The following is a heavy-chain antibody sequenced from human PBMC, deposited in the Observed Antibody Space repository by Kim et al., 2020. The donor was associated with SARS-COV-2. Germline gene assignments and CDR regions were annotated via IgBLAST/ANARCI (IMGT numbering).Heavy chain of an antibody. D-gene: IGHD1-26*01. J-gene: IGHJ4*02. CDR3: ARASGSYLDVVFDY. V-gene: IGHV3-48*02. Sequence: YADSVKGRFTISRDNAKNSLYLLMNSLRDEDTAVYYCARASGSYLDVVFDYWGQGTPVTVSS.